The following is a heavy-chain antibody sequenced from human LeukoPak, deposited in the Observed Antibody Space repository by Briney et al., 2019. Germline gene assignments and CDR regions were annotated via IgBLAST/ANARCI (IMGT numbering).Heavy chain of an antibody. D-gene: IGHD6-13*01. CDR2: IYYSGST. J-gene: IGHJ4*02. V-gene: IGHV4-59*01. CDR3: ARGGYSSSLRRRGGYYFDY. Sequence: PSETLSLTCTVSGGSISSYYWSWIRQPPGKGLGWIGYIYYSGSTNYNPSLKSRVTISVDTSKNQFSLKLSSVTAADTAVYYSARGGYSSSLRRRGGYYFDYWGQGTLVIVSS. CDR1: GGSISSYY.